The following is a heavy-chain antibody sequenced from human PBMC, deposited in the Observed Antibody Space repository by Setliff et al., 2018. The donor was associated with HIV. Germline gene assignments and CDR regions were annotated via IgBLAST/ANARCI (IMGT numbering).Heavy chain of an antibody. D-gene: IGHD6-19*01. CDR2: IYGGGRT. J-gene: IGHJ5*02. Sequence: GGSLRLSCAVSEFNVSYSYMTWVRQAPGKGLEWVAVIYGGGRTYYADSVKGRFTISRDNSKNTLYLQMNSLKVEDTAIYYCVRAVPSVAVAAPRWLDPWGQGTLVTVSS. CDR1: EFNVSYSY. V-gene: IGHV3-53*01. CDR3: VRAVPSVAVAAPRWLDP.